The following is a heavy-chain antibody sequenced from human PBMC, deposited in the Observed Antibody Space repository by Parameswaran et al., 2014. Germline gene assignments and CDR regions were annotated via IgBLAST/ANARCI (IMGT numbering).Heavy chain of an antibody. CDR3: TTGCSSTSCYHYYYYGMDV. CDR2: IKSKTDGGTT. D-gene: IGHD2-2*01. V-gene: IGHV3-15*07. J-gene: IGHJ6*02. Sequence: WIRQPPGKGLEWVGRIKSKTDGGTTDYAAPVKGRFTISRDDSKNTLYLQMNSLKTEDTAVYYCTTGCSSTSCYHYYYYGMDVWGQGTTVTVSS.